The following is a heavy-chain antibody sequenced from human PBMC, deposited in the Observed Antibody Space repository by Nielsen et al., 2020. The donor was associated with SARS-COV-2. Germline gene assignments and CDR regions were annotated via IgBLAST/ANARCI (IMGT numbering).Heavy chain of an antibody. Sequence: ASVKVSCKAFGYTFTSNYIHWVRQAPGQGLEWMGIINPSISDTAYAQKFQGRVTMTRDTSSRTVFMEMTSLRSDDTAVYYCARRMSTVRGGPRPYYYYGMDVWGQGTKVTVSS. J-gene: IGHJ6*02. D-gene: IGHD3-10*01. CDR2: INPSISDT. CDR1: GYTFTSNY. V-gene: IGHV1-46*01. CDR3: ARRMSTVRGGPRPYYYYGMDV.